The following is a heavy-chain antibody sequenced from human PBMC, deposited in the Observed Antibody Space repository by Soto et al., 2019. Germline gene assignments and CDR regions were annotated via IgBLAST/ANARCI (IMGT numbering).Heavy chain of an antibody. CDR3: TRWYSSTWNSPHQPLDV. V-gene: IGHV3-49*04. Sequence: GVLRLSCTGSEFSFGDYAMTWVRQAQGKGLEWVACIRGKAYGGAVEYAASVKGRFIISRDDSKSIAYLQMNSLKREDSAVYYCTRWYSSTWNSPHQPLDVRGQGTSLTV. CDR2: IRGKAYGGAV. J-gene: IGHJ6*02. CDR1: EFSFGDYA. D-gene: IGHD6-19*01.